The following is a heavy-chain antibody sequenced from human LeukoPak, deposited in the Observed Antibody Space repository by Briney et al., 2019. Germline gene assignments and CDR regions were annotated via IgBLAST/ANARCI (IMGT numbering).Heavy chain of an antibody. V-gene: IGHV1-18*01. D-gene: IGHD3-22*01. CDR2: ISAYNGNT. Sequence: ASVKVSCKASGYTFTSYGISWVRQAPGQGLEWMGWISAYNGNTNYAQKLQGRVTMTTDTSTSTAYMELRSLRSDDTAVYYCARAPTIYDSSGYYFYYMDVWGKGTTVTISS. CDR1: GYTFTSYG. J-gene: IGHJ6*03. CDR3: ARAPTIYDSSGYYFYYMDV.